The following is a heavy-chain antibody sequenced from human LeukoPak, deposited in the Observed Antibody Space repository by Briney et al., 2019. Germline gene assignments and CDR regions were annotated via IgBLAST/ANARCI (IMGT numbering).Heavy chain of an antibody. D-gene: IGHD3-10*01. CDR1: GFTFSDYY. Sequence: GGSLRLSCAASGFTFSDYYMSWVRQAPGKGLEWVSAISGSGGSTYYADSVKGRFTISRDNSKNTLYLQMNSLRAEDTAVYYCAKGPHYYGSGSRYYHYYGMDVWGQGTTVTVSS. CDR3: AKGPHYYGSGSRYYHYYGMDV. CDR2: ISGSGGST. V-gene: IGHV3-23*01. J-gene: IGHJ6*02.